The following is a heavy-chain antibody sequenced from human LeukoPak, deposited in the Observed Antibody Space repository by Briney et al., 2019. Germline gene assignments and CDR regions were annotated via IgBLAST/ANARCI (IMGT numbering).Heavy chain of an antibody. CDR2: INHSGST. Sequence: PSETLSLTCAVYGGSFSGYYWSWIRQPPGKGLEWIGEINHSGSTNYNPSLKSRVTISVDTSKNQFSLKLSSVTAADTAVYYCARGPKGVVVAATDAFDIWGQGTMVTVSS. D-gene: IGHD2-15*01. V-gene: IGHV4-34*01. CDR3: ARGPKGVVVAATDAFDI. CDR1: GGSFSGYY. J-gene: IGHJ3*02.